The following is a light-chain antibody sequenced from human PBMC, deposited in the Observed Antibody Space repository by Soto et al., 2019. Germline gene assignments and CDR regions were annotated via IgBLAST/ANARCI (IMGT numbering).Light chain of an antibody. J-gene: IGLJ2*01. CDR1: SSKIGSNT. Sequence: QSVLTQPPSASGTPGQRVTSSCSGSSSKIGSNTVNWYQQLPGTAPKLLIYSNNQRPSGVPDRFSGSKSGTSASLAISGLQSEDEADYYCAAWDDSLNGDVVFGGGTKLTVL. CDR3: AAWDDSLNGDVV. V-gene: IGLV1-44*01. CDR2: SNN.